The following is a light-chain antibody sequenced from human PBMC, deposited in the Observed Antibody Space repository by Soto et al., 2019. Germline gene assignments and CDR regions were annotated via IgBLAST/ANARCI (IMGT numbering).Light chain of an antibody. J-gene: IGLJ1*01. CDR3: SSYTSSSTLFV. CDR2: DVS. CDR1: SSDIGGYNY. Sequence: QSALTQPASVSGSPGQSITISCTGTSSDIGGYNYVSWYQQHPGKAPKLMIYDVSNWPSGVSNRFSGSKSGNTASLTISGLQAEDEADYYCSSYTSSSTLFVFGPGTKVTVL. V-gene: IGLV2-14*01.